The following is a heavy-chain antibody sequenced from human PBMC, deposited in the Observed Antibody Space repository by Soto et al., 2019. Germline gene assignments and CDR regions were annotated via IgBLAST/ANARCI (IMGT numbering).Heavy chain of an antibody. V-gene: IGHV4-31*03. D-gene: IGHD3-3*01. CDR2: IYYSGST. Sequence: SETLSLTCTVSGGSISSGGYYWSWIRQHPGKGLEWIGYIYYSGSTYYNPSLKSRVTISVDTSKNQFSLKLSSVTAADTAVYYCAKRRFGVVISDDYWGQGTLVTVSS. J-gene: IGHJ4*02. CDR1: GGSISSGGYY. CDR3: AKRRFGVVISDDY.